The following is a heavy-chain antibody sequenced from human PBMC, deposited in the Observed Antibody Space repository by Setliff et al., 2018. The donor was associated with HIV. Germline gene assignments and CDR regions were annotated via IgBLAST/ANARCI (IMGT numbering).Heavy chain of an antibody. CDR2: IFHSGDT. CDR1: GYSLSSGFY. J-gene: IGHJ6*02. D-gene: IGHD3-16*01. Sequence: SETLSLTCTVSGYSLSSGFYWGWFRQPPGKGLEWVGNIFHSGDTDQNPSLRSRVTLSVETSENQFSLRLNSMTAADTATYYCARGLSVYSYANIYYSHGMDVWGQGTTVTVSS. CDR3: ARGLSVYSYANIYYSHGMDV. V-gene: IGHV4-38-2*02.